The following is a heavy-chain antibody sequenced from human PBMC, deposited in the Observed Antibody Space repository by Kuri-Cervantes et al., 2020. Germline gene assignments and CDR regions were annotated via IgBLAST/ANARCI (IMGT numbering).Heavy chain of an antibody. J-gene: IGHJ4*02. D-gene: IGHD2-15*01. CDR3: AKAVVVAAPFDY. Sequence: SLKISCAASGFTFDDYAMHWVRQAPGKGLEWVSGISWNSGSIGYADSVKGRFTISRDNAKNSLYLQMNSLRAEDTALYYCAKAVVVAAPFDYWGQGTLVTDSS. V-gene: IGHV3-9*01. CDR2: ISWNSGSI. CDR1: GFTFDDYA.